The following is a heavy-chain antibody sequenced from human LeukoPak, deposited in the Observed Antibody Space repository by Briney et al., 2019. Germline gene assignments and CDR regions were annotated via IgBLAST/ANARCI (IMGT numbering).Heavy chain of an antibody. CDR1: GGSFSGYY. CDR2: INHSGST. V-gene: IGHV4-34*01. CDR3: ARGKDIVVVPAARRARWFDP. J-gene: IGHJ5*02. D-gene: IGHD2-2*01. Sequence: PSETLSLTCAVYGGSFSGYYWSWIRQPPGKGLEWIGEINHSGSTNYNPSLKSRVTISVDTSKNQFSLKLSSVTAADTAVYYCARGKDIVVVPAARRARWFDPWGQGTLVTVSS.